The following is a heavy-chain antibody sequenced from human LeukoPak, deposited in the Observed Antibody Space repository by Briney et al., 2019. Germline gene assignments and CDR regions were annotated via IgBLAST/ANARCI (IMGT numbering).Heavy chain of an antibody. V-gene: IGHV4-31*03. J-gene: IGHJ4*02. CDR1: GGSISSGDYY. D-gene: IGHD3-22*01. CDR2: IYYGGTT. CDR3: ARNPINYYENDGFYAGYFDY. Sequence: PSQTLSLTCTVSGGSISSGDYYWSWVRQHPGKGLEWIAYIYYGGTTYYNPSLMGRITISMDTSKNQFSLNLSSVTAADTAVYYCARNPINYYENDGFYAGYFDYWGRGTLVTVSS.